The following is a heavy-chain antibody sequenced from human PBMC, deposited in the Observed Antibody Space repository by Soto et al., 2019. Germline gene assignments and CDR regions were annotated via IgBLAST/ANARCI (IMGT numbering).Heavy chain of an antibody. CDR3: T. Sequence: ASVKVCCKASGYTCTNYDIDWVRQTPGQGLERMGWMSPKTATTGYAQKFQGRVTMTRSTSISTAYMELSSLTSEDTAAYYCTGGR. CDR2: MSPKTATT. J-gene: IGHJ2*01. CDR1: GYTCTNYD. V-gene: IGHV1-8*01.